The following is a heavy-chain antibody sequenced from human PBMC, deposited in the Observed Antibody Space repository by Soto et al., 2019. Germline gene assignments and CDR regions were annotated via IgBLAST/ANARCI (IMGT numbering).Heavy chain of an antibody. CDR3: AKWHDFWSGYQDIDY. D-gene: IGHD3-3*01. Sequence: LRLSCAASGFTFSSYAMSWVRQAPGKGLEWVSAISGSGGSTYYADSVKGRFTISRDNSKNTLYLQMNSLRAEDTAVYYCAKWHDFWSGYQDIDYWGQGTLVTVSS. CDR2: ISGSGGST. V-gene: IGHV3-23*01. CDR1: GFTFSSYA. J-gene: IGHJ4*02.